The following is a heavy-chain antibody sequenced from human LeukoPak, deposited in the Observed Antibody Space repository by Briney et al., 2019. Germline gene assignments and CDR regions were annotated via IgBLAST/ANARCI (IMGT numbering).Heavy chain of an antibody. CDR2: FDPEDGET. V-gene: IGHV1-24*01. J-gene: IGHJ4*02. D-gene: IGHD7-27*01. CDR1: GYTLSEFS. Sequence: ASVKVSGKVSGYTLSEFSMNWVRQAPGKGLEWMGNFDPEDGETTYAQRFQGRITMTEDTSTDTAYMELSSLRSEDTAVYYCARELGNSFDFWGQGTLVTVSS. CDR3: ARELGNSFDF.